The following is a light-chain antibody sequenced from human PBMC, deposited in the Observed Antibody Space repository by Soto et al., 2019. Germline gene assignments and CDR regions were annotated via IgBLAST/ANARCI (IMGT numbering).Light chain of an antibody. CDR3: QQYGSSPPT. Sequence: EIVLTQSPGTLSLSPGGRATLSCSASQSVSSSYLAWYQQKPGQAPRLLIYGASSRATGIPDRFSGSGSGTDFTLTISRLEPEDFAVYYCQQYGSSPPTFGQGTKVDIK. CDR1: QSVSSSY. CDR2: GAS. V-gene: IGKV3-20*01. J-gene: IGKJ1*01.